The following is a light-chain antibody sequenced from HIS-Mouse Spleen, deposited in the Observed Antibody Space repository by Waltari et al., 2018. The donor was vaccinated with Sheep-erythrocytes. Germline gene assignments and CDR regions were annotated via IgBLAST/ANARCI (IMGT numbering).Light chain of an antibody. CDR1: SSDVGGYNY. CDR3: CSYAGSYNHV. CDR2: DVS. V-gene: IGLV2-11*01. Sequence: QSALTQPRSVSGSPGQSVTISCTGTSSDVGGYNYVSWYQQHPGKAPKLMIYDVSNRPSGVLVTFAGSKSANPASLTISGLQAEDEADYYCCSYAGSYNHVFATGTKVTVL. J-gene: IGLJ1*01.